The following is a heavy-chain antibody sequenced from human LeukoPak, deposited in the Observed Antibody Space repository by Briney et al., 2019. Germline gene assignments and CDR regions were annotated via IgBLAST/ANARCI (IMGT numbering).Heavy chain of an antibody. D-gene: IGHD6-19*01. Sequence: GKSLRLSCEASGFSLSNYGMHWVRQAPGKGLEWVAVIWHDESNKYYADSVKGRFTISRDYSENTLYLQMNSLSAEDTAMYYCARDESSGPRFDAFDIWGQGTMVTVSS. V-gene: IGHV3-33*01. CDR3: ARDESSGPRFDAFDI. J-gene: IGHJ3*02. CDR2: IWHDESNK. CDR1: GFSLSNYG.